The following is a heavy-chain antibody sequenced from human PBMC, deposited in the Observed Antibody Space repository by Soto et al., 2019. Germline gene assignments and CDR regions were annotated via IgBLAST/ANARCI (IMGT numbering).Heavy chain of an antibody. CDR3: ARVITGTTFYYYYGMDV. D-gene: IGHD1-7*01. CDR2: ISAYNGNT. CDR1: GYTFTSYG. Sequence: QVQQVQSGAEVKKPGASVKVSCKASGYTFTSYGINWVRQAPGQGLEWMGWISAYNGNTNYAQKLQGRVTMTTDTSTSTAYMELRSLRSDDTAVYYCARVITGTTFYYYYGMDVWGQGTTVTVSS. V-gene: IGHV1-18*01. J-gene: IGHJ6*02.